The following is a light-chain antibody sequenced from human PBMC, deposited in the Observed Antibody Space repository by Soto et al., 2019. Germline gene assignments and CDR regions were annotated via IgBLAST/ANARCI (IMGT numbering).Light chain of an antibody. CDR2: LNSDGSH. CDR3: QTWVTGIV. J-gene: IGLJ2*01. V-gene: IGLV4-69*01. CDR1: SEYSSYA. Sequence: QLVLTQSPSASASLGASVKLTCTLSSEYSSYAIAWHQLQPEKGPRYLMKLNSDGSHTKGEGIPDRFSGSSSAAERYLTISSLQSEDEADYYCQTWVTGIVFGGGTKLTVL.